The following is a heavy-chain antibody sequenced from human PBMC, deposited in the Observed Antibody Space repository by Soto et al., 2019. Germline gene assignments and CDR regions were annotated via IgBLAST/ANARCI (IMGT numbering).Heavy chain of an antibody. D-gene: IGHD3-10*01. CDR3: VRPLPSGQAHARDV. J-gene: IGHJ6*02. Sequence: GGSLRLSCVASGLSVAGSYMAWVRQAPGKGLEWASVIYNDGTTYYSQSVEGRFTISRDTSKNTLYLQMDRLRDEDTAVYYCVRPLPSGQAHARDVWGQGTTVTV. CDR1: GLSVAGSY. CDR2: IYNDGTT. V-gene: IGHV3-53*01.